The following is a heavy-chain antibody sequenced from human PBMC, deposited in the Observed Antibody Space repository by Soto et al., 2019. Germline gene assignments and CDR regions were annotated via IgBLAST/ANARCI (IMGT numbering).Heavy chain of an antibody. Sequence: ASVKVSCKASGYTFTSYAMHWVRQAPGQRLEWMGWINAGNGNTKYSQKFQGRVTITRDTSASTAYMELSSLRSEDTAVYYCARVVTSGYDIYYFDYWGQGTLVTVSS. D-gene: IGHD5-12*01. CDR1: GYTFTSYA. CDR3: ARVVTSGYDIYYFDY. V-gene: IGHV1-3*01. J-gene: IGHJ4*02. CDR2: INAGNGNT.